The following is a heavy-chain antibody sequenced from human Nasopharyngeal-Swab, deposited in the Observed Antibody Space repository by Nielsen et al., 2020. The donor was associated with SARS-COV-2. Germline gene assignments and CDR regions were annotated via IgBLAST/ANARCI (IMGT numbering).Heavy chain of an antibody. CDR1: GFTFSDYY. J-gene: IGHJ3*02. V-gene: IGHV3-11*04. D-gene: IGHD3-22*01. CDR3: RGWLTTFDI. CDR2: ISSSGSTI. Sequence: GESLKISCAASGFTFSDYYMSWIRQAPGKGLEWVSYISSSGSTIYYADSVKGRFTISRDSAKNSLYLQMNSLRAEDTALYYCRGWLTTFDIWGQGTLVTVSS.